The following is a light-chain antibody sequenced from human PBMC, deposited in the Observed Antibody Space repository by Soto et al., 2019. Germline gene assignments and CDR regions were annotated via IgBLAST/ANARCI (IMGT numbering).Light chain of an antibody. V-gene: IGKV3-20*01. CDR1: QSVGSNY. J-gene: IGKJ4*01. CDR3: QQYGNSPLT. CDR2: GAS. Sequence: EIVLTQSPGTLSLSPGERATLSCRASQSVGSNYLAWYQQRPGQPPRLLIYGASSRATDIPDRFSGSGSGTDFTLTISRLEPDDFAVYYCQQYGNSPLTFGGGTKVEIK.